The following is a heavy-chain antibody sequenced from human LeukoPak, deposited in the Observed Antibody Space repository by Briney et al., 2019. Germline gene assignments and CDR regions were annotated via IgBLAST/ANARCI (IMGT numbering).Heavy chain of an antibody. CDR3: ARGQSGDRRYFDY. J-gene: IGHJ4*02. CDR2: IYTSGSS. Sequence: PSETLSLTCSVSGGSISSYYWGWIRQPAGKGLEWIGRIYTSGSSNYNPSLESRVTMSVDTSKSQISLKLTSVTAADTAVYYCARGQSGDRRYFDYWGQGTLVTVSS. V-gene: IGHV4-4*07. CDR1: GGSISSYY. D-gene: IGHD1-14*01.